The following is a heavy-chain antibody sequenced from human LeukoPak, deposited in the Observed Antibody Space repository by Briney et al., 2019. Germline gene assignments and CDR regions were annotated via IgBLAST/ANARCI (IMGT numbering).Heavy chain of an antibody. CDR1: GFTVSSNY. J-gene: IGHJ4*02. D-gene: IGHD6-19*01. V-gene: IGHV3-53*01. CDR2: LYSGGAT. Sequence: GGSLRLSCAASGFTVSSNYMSWVRQPAGTRLEWVSVLYSGGATFYADSVKGRFTISRDTSKNTLYLQMNDLRADDTAVYYCTKLKGWYGEGFFDYWGQGTLVTVSS. CDR3: TKLKGWYGEGFFDY.